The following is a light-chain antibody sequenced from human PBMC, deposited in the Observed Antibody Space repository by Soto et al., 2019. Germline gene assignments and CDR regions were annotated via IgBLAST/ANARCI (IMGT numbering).Light chain of an antibody. CDR2: LVS. CDR3: MQGLQTPRT. J-gene: IGKJ1*01. CDR1: ESLLHRNGNTL. Sequence: GLTQSPLSLTVTPGELASISCTSSESLLHRNGNTLLDWYLQKPGQSPQLLIYLVSRRAPGVPDRFSGGGSGSDVTLTISRVAAEDVGVYYCMQGLQTPRTCGQGTRVEIK. V-gene: IGKV2-28*01.